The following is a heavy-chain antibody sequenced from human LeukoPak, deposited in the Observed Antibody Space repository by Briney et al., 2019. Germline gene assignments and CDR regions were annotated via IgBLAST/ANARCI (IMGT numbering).Heavy chain of an antibody. J-gene: IGHJ3*01. V-gene: IGHV3-23*01. CDR1: GFTFSVAA. CDR2: IGASGEST. CDR3: AKDIQLST. Sequence: QLGGSLRLSCAASGFTFSVAAMTWVRQAPGKGLEWVSLIGASGESTYYADSVKGRFTISKDNSKNTLSLQMNSLRVEDTAMYFCAKDIQLSTWGLGTMFTVSS. D-gene: IGHD5-24*01.